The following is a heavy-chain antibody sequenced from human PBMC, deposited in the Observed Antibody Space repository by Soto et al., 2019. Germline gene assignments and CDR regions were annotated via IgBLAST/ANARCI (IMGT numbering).Heavy chain of an antibody. J-gene: IGHJ4*02. CDR1: GFTFNSYS. D-gene: IGHD1-26*01. CDR2: INSGITSV. CDR3: ASSASPDAY. Sequence: EVQLVESGGGLVQPGGSLRLSCVASGFTFNSYSMNWVRQAQGKGLEWISYINSGITSVFYSDSVKGRFTISRDNAKNSLYLQMNSLRAEDTAVYYCASSASPDAYWGQGTLVTVSS. V-gene: IGHV3-48*01.